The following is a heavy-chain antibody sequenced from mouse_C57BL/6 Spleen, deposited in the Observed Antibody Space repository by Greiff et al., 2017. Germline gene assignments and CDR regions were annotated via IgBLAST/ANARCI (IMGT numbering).Heavy chain of an antibody. V-gene: IGHV1-26*01. CDR1: GYTFTDYY. CDR3: ARGITTVVGRGFAY. Sequence: EVQLQQSGPELVKPGASVKISCKASGYTFTDYYMNWVKQSHGKSLEWIGDINPNNGGTSYNQKFKGKATLTVDKSSSTAYMELRSLTSEDAAVYYCARGITTVVGRGFAYWGQGTLVTVSA. D-gene: IGHD1-1*01. J-gene: IGHJ3*01. CDR2: INPNNGGT.